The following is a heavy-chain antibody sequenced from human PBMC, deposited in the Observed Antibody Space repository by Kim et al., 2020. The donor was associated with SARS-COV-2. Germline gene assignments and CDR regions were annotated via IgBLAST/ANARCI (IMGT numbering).Heavy chain of an antibody. Sequence: SETLSLTCTVSGGSISSGGYYWSWIRQHPGKGLEWIGYIYYSGSTYYNPSLKSRVTISVDTSKNQFSLKLSSVTAADTALYYCARSMITMIVVEAFDIWGQGTMVTVSS. CDR2: IYYSGST. CDR3: ARSMITMIVVEAFDI. V-gene: IGHV4-31*03. J-gene: IGHJ3*02. CDR1: GGSISSGGYY. D-gene: IGHD3-22*01.